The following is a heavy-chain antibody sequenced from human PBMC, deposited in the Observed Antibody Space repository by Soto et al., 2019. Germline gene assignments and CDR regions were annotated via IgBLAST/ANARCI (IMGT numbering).Heavy chain of an antibody. CDR1: GFTFRDHY. CDR3: TRELQVWFGSRQTWFDP. Sequence: GPLRLSCAASGFTFRDHYMDWVRQAPGKGLEWVGRTTNKDNSYTTKYAASVKGRFTISRDDSKNSLFLQMNSLKSEDTAVYYCTRELQVWFGSRQTWFDPWGPGTLVTVSS. CDR2: TTNKDNSYTT. J-gene: IGHJ5*02. V-gene: IGHV3-72*01. D-gene: IGHD3-10*01.